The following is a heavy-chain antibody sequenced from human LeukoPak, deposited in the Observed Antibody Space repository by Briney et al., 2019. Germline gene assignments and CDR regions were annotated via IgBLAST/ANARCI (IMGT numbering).Heavy chain of an antibody. CDR3: ARAGKSNWSVGENDY. CDR2: IYYSGST. CDR1: GGSISSGGYY. D-gene: IGHD3-16*01. Sequence: TSQTLSLTCAVSGGSISSGGYYWSWIRQHPGKGLEWIGYIYYSGSTYYNPSLKSRVTISVDTSKNQFSLKLSSVTAADTAVYYCARAGKSNWSVGENDYWGQGTLVTVSS. V-gene: IGHV4-31*11. J-gene: IGHJ4*02.